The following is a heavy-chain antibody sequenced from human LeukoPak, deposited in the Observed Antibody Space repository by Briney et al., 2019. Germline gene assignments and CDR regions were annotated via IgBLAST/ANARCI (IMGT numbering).Heavy chain of an antibody. CDR1: GFTFSSYA. Sequence: PGGSLRLSCAVSGFTFSSYAMSWVRQAPGKGLEWVAVISYDGSNKYYADSVKGRFTISRDNSKNTLYLQMNSLRAEDTAVYYCARDRGDCGGNCYLFDYWGQGTLVTVSS. CDR3: ARDRGDCGGNCYLFDY. CDR2: ISYDGSNK. D-gene: IGHD2-21*02. V-gene: IGHV3-30*04. J-gene: IGHJ4*02.